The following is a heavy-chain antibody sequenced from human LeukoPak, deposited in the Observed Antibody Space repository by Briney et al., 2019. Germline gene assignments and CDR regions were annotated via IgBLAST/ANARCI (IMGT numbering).Heavy chain of an antibody. D-gene: IGHD6-6*01. Sequence: PSETLSLTCTVSGGSISSSSYYWGWIRQPPGKGLEWIGSIYYSGSTYYNPSLKSRVTISVDTSKNQFSLKLSSVTAADTAVYYCASRIAARGGPLDHWGQGTLVTVSS. CDR2: IYYSGST. CDR3: ASRIAARGGPLDH. J-gene: IGHJ4*02. CDR1: GGSISSSSYY. V-gene: IGHV4-39*07.